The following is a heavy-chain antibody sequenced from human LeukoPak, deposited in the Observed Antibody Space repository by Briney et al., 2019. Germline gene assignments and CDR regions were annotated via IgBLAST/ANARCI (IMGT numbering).Heavy chain of an antibody. J-gene: IGHJ3*02. Sequence: PSETLSLTCAVYGGSFSGYYWSWIRQPPGKGLEWIGEINHSGSTNYNPSLKSRVTISVDTSKNQFSLKLSSVTAADTAVYYCARGSNCYGSGSYSENAFDIWGQGTMVTVSS. V-gene: IGHV4-34*01. D-gene: IGHD3-10*01. CDR2: INHSGST. CDR3: ARGSNCYGSGSYSENAFDI. CDR1: GGSFSGYY.